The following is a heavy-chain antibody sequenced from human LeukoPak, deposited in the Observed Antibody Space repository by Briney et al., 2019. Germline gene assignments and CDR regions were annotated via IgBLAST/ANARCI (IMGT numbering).Heavy chain of an antibody. CDR1: GYIFKYYF. J-gene: IGHJ4*02. CDR2: INPNGGTT. CDR3: ARATSSDWYNFFAS. D-gene: IGHD3-9*01. V-gene: IGHV1-46*02. Sequence: ASVKVSCKASGYIFKYYFINWVRLAPGQGPEWMGQINPNGGTTTYAQKFRGRVTLTSDTSAGTVYMELSGLRSEDTAVYYCARATSSDWYNFFASWGQGTLLTVSS.